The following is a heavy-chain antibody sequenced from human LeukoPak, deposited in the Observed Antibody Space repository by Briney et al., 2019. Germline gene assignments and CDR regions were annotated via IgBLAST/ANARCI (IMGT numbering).Heavy chain of an antibody. D-gene: IGHD3-10*01. CDR2: ISWNSGSI. CDR3: AKGAYGSGSYRGYFDY. Sequence: GGSLRLSCAASGFIFDEYGMSWVRQAPGKGLEWVPGISWNSGSIGYADSVKGRFTISRDNAKNSLYLQMNSLRAEDMALYYCAKGAYGSGSYRGYFDYWGQGTLVTVSS. CDR1: GFIFDEYG. V-gene: IGHV3-9*03. J-gene: IGHJ4*02.